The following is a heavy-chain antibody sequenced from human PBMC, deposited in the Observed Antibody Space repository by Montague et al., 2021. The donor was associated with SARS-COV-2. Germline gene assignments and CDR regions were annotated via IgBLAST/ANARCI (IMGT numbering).Heavy chain of an antibody. CDR1: GGSFSGYY. V-gene: IGHV4-34*01. Sequence: SETLSLTCAVYGGSFSGYYWSWIRQPPGKGLEWIGEINHSGSTNXNPSLKGRVTISVDTSKNQFSLKLSSVTAADTAVYYCARGSWHIVVVTAIRDGYYGMDVWGQGTTVTVSS. CDR3: ARGSWHIVVVTAIRDGYYGMDV. J-gene: IGHJ6*02. CDR2: INHSGST. D-gene: IGHD2-21*02.